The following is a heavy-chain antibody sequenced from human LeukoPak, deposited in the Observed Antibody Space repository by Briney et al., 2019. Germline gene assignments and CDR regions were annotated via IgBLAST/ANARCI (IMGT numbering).Heavy chain of an antibody. CDR2: INHSGST. Sequence: SETLSLTCAVYGGSFSGYYWSWIRQPPGKGLEWIGEINHSGSTNYNPSLKSRVTISVDTSKNQFSLKLSSVTAADTAVYYCARGTTTPEKLYYYYMDVWGKGTTVTISS. V-gene: IGHV4-34*01. CDR3: ARGTTTPEKLYYYYMDV. CDR1: GGSFSGYY. D-gene: IGHD4-17*01. J-gene: IGHJ6*03.